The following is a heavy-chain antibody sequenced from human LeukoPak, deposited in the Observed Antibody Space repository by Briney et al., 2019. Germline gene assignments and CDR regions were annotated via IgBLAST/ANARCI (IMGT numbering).Heavy chain of an antibody. J-gene: IGHJ4*02. CDR1: GFTFSSYS. Sequence: PGGSLRLSCAASGFTFSSYSVNWVRQAPGKGLEWVSSISSSSSYIYYADSVKGRFTISRDNAKNSLYLQMNSLRAEDTAVYYCASGGYYDSSGYQRSHDYWGQGTLVTVSS. CDR2: ISSSSSYI. CDR3: ASGGYYDSSGYQRSHDY. V-gene: IGHV3-21*01. D-gene: IGHD3-22*01.